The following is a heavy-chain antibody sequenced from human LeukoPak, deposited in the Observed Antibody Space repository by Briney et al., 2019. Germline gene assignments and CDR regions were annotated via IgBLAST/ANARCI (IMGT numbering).Heavy chain of an antibody. D-gene: IGHD5-18*01. CDR1: GGSISSYY. CDR2: INYSGST. CDR3: ARDLGVMVRAFDI. J-gene: IGHJ3*02. V-gene: IGHV4-59*01. Sequence: ESGPTLVKPSETLSLTCTVSGGSISSYYWSWIRQPPGKRLEWIGYINYSGSTSYNPSLKSRVTISVDTSKNQISLKLSSVTAADTAVYYCARDLGVMVRAFDIWGQGTMVTVSS.